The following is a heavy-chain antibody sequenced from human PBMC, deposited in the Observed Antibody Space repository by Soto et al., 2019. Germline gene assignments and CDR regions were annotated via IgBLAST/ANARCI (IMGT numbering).Heavy chain of an antibody. V-gene: IGHV4-31*03. CDR3: ARDRSYCSGGSCPIGERTFDY. CDR2: IYYSGST. J-gene: IGHJ4*02. Sequence: SETLSLTCTVSGGSISSGGYYWSWIRQHPGKGLEWIGYIYYSGSTYYNPSLKSRVTISVDTSKNQFSLKLSSVTAADTAVYYCARDRSYCSGGSCPIGERTFDYWGQGTLVTVSS. CDR1: GGSISSGGYY. D-gene: IGHD2-15*01.